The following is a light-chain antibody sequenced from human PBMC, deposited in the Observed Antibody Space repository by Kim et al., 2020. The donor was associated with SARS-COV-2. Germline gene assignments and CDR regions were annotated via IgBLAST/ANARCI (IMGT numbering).Light chain of an antibody. CDR3: QVWDSSSDHWV. CDR1: NIGSKS. Sequence: SYELTQPPSVSVAPGKTARITCGGNNIGSKSVYWYQQKPGQAPVLVIYYDSDRHSGIPERFSGSNSGNTATLTISRVEAGDEADYYCQVWDSSSDHWVFGGGTQLTDL. V-gene: IGLV3-21*04. J-gene: IGLJ3*02. CDR2: YDS.